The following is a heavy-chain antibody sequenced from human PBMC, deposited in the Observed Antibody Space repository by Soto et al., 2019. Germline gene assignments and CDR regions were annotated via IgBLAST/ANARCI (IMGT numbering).Heavy chain of an antibody. D-gene: IGHD6-19*01. CDR2: IGGDAVTT. J-gene: IGHJ6*02. V-gene: IGHV3-23*01. CDR1: GFSFGSYS. CDR3: AKALYSSTYARGLDV. Sequence: GGSLRLSCAASGFSFGSYSMTWVRQAPGKGLEWVSVIGGDAVTTYYADSVKGRFTVSRDNFKNTVHLQMNSLRAEDTAVYYCAKALYSSTYARGLDVWGQGTTVTVSS.